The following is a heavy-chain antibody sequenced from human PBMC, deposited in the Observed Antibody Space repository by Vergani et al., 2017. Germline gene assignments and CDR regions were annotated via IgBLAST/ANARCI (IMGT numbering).Heavy chain of an antibody. V-gene: IGHV3-49*04. CDR2: IRTKAYSGTT. CDR1: GFTFGDYA. D-gene: IGHD2-2*02. J-gene: IGHJ4*02. Sequence: EVQLVESGGGLVQPGRSLRLSCTASGFTFGDYAMSWVRLAPGKGLEWVGFIRTKAYSGTTEYAASVKGRFTISRDDSQSIAYLQMNSLKTEDTAVYYCTSSSKLSYCSSTSCYTDYWGQGTLVTVSS. CDR3: TSSSKLSYCSSTSCYTDY.